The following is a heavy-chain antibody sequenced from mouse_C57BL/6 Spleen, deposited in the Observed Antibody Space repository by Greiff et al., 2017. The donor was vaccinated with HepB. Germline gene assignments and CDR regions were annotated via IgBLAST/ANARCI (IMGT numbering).Heavy chain of an antibody. D-gene: IGHD4-1*01. CDR1: GFSLTSYG. CDR3: ARHDWDGYAMDY. CDR2: IWSDGST. V-gene: IGHV2-6-1*01. Sequence: QVHVKQSGPGLVAPSQSLSITCTVSGFSLTSYGVHWVRQPPGKGLEWLVVIWSDGSTTYNSALKSRLSISKDNSKSQVFLKMNSLQTDDTAMYYCARHDWDGYAMDYWGQGTSVTVSS. J-gene: IGHJ4*01.